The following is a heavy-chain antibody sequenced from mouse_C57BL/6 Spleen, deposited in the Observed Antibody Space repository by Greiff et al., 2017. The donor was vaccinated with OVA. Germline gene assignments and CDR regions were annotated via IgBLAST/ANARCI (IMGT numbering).Heavy chain of an antibody. V-gene: IGHV1-39*01. Sequence: EVKLQESGPELVKPGASVKISCKASGYSFTDYNMNWVKQSNGKSLEWIGVINPNYGTPSYNQKFKGKATLTVDQSSSTAYMQLNSLTSEDSAVYYCASGSTMVTPAWFAYWGQGTLVTVSA. CDR2: INPNYGTP. CDR3: ASGSTMVTPAWFAY. J-gene: IGHJ3*01. D-gene: IGHD2-2*01. CDR1: GYSFTDYN.